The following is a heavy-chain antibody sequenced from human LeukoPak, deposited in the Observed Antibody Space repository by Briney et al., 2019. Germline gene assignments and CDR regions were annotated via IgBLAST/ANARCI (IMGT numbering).Heavy chain of an antibody. V-gene: IGHV3-48*03. J-gene: IGHJ6*02. CDR2: ISSSGSTI. CDR3: ARDRSLLWFGEYQYYYYGMDV. CDR1: GFTFSSYE. Sequence: GGSLRLSCAAPGFTFSSYEMNWVRQAPGKGLEWVSYISSSGSTIYYADSVKGRFTISRDNAKNSLYLQMNSLRAEDTAVYYCARDRSLLWFGEYQYYYYGMDVWGQGTTVTVSS. D-gene: IGHD3-10*01.